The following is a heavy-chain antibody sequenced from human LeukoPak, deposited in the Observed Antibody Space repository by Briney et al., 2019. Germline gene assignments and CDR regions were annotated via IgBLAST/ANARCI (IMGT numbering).Heavy chain of an antibody. CDR1: GFTFSSYR. Sequence: GGSLRLSCAASGFTFSSYRMTWVRQAPGKGLEWVANIDEDGGEIYYVDSVKGRFTISRDNAKKSLFLQMNSLRAEDTAVYYCAKDRELTFDYWGQGTLVTVSS. V-gene: IGHV3-7*01. J-gene: IGHJ4*02. D-gene: IGHD3-10*01. CDR2: IDEDGGEI. CDR3: AKDRELTFDY.